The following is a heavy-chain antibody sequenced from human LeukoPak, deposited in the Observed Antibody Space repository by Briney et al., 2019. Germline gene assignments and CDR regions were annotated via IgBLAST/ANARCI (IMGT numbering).Heavy chain of an antibody. J-gene: IGHJ4*02. CDR3: ARVSGDDGITYFDY. V-gene: IGHV4-30-4*01. Sequence: SQTLSLTCTVSGGSISSGDYYWSWIRQPPGTGLEWIGYIYYSGSTYYNPSLKSRVTISVDTSKNQFSLKLSSVTAADTAVYYCARVSGDDGITYFDYWGQGTLVTVSS. D-gene: IGHD4-17*01. CDR2: IYYSGST. CDR1: GGSISSGDYY.